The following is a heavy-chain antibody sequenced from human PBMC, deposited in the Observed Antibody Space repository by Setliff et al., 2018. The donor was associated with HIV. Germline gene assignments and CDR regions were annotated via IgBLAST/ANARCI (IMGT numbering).Heavy chain of an antibody. CDR1: RGTFNNYA. V-gene: IGHV1-69*10. CDR3: ASHNRETADDLLTAYYNYYYYTDV. CDR2: IIPILDVP. Sequence: SVKVSCKAARGTFNNYALSWVRQAPGQGLEWMGGIIPILDVPHYAQKFQGRVTISADKVTSTAYMELRSLRSDDTAVYYCASHNRETADDLLTAYYNYYYYTDVWGKGTTVTVSS. D-gene: IGHD3-9*01. J-gene: IGHJ6*03.